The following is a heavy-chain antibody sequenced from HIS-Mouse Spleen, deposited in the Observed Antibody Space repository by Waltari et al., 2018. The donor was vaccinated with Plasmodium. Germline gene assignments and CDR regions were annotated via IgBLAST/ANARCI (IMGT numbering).Heavy chain of an antibody. CDR1: GFSLSTSGMC. J-gene: IGHJ4*02. CDR3: ARHKKRGQLVRGYFDY. V-gene: IGHV2-70*15. Sequence: QVTLRESGPALVKPTQTLTLTCTFSGFSLSTSGMCVSWIRQPPGKALEWLARIDWDDDKYYSTSRKTRLTISKDNSKNQVVLTMTNMDPVDTATYYCARHKKRGQLVRGYFDYWGQGTLVTVSS. CDR2: IDWDDDK. D-gene: IGHD6-6*01.